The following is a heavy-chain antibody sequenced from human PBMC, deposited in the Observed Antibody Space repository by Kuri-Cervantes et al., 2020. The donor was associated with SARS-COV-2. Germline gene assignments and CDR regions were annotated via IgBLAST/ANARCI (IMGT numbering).Heavy chain of an antibody. CDR1: GFTVSSNY. V-gene: IGHV3-66*02. CDR3: ARDLSRSIDRTILGVSLRPGEY. CDR2: IYSGGST. Sequence: GGSLRLSCAASGFTVSSNYMSWVRQAPGKGLEWVSVIYSGGSTYYADSVKGRFTISRDNSKNTLYLQMNSLRAEDTAVYYCARDLSRSIDRTILGVSLRPGEYWGQGTLVTVSS. J-gene: IGHJ4*02. D-gene: IGHD3-3*01.